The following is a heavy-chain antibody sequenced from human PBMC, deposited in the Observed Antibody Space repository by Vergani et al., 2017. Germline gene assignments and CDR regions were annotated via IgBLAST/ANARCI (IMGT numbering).Heavy chain of an antibody. CDR3: ARVPPGGYSSGFGY. CDR1: GFTFSSYW. Sequence: EVQLVESGGGLVQPGGSLRLSCAASGFTFSSYWMHWVRQAPGKGLVWVSRINSDGSSTSYADSVKGRFTISRDNAKNTLYLQMNRMRAEDTAVYYCARVPPGGYSSGFGYWGQGTLVTVSS. V-gene: IGHV3-74*01. D-gene: IGHD6-19*01. J-gene: IGHJ4*02. CDR2: INSDGSST.